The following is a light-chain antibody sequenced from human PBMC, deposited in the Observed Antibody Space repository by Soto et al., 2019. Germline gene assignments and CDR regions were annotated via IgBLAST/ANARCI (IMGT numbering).Light chain of an antibody. V-gene: IGKV3-20*01. CDR1: QSLSSTY. Sequence: EIVLTQSPGTLSLSPGERATLSCRASQSLSSTYLAWYQQKPGQAPRLLIYGASSRATGIPDRFSGSGSGTDFTLTISRLEADDSAVYYCQQFGTSFTFGPGTKVDIK. CDR2: GAS. J-gene: IGKJ3*01. CDR3: QQFGTSFT.